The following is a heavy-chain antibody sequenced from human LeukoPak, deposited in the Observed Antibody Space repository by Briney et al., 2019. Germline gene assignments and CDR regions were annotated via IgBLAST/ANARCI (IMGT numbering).Heavy chain of an antibody. CDR1: GFTFDGYA. D-gene: IGHD1-1*01. CDR2: ISWNSGSI. J-gene: IGHJ4*02. CDR3: AKGVGNWHYYFDY. V-gene: IGHV3-9*01. Sequence: GRSLRLSCAASGFTFDGYAMHWVRQAPGKGLEWVSGISWNSGSIGYADSVRGRFTISRDNAKNSLYLQMNSLRAEDTAFYYCAKGVGNWHYYFDYWGQGTLVTVSS.